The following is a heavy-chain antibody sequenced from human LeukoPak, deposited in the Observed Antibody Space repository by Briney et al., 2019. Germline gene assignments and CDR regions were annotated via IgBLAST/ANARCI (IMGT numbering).Heavy chain of an antibody. V-gene: IGHV1-18*01. Sequence: ASVKVSCKASGYSFTAYGITWMRQAPGQGLEWMGWISAYNGNTHYAEKLQGRVTMTTDTSTSTAYMELRSLRSDDTAVYYCARDRGFWSGYDLDYWGQGTLVTVSS. CDR3: ARDRGFWSGYDLDY. D-gene: IGHD3-3*01. CDR1: GYSFTAYG. CDR2: ISAYNGNT. J-gene: IGHJ4*02.